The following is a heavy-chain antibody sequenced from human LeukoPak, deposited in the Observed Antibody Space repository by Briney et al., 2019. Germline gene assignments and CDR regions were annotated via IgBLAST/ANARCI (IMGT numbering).Heavy chain of an antibody. J-gene: IGHJ4*02. CDR1: GFTFGDYA. V-gene: IGHV3-49*04. Sequence: GGSLRLSCTASGFTFGDYAMSWVRQAPGKGLEWVGFIRSKAYGGTTEYAASVKGRFTISRDDSKSIAYLQMNSLKTEDTAVYYCTRVWLFAAFFDYWGQGTLVTVSS. CDR3: TRVWLFAAFFDY. D-gene: IGHD6-19*01. CDR2: IRSKAYGGTT.